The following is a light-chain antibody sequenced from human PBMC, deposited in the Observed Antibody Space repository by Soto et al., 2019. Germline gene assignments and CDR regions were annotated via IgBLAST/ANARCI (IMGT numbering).Light chain of an antibody. J-gene: IGLJ1*01. V-gene: IGLV1-47*02. CDR2: GNN. Sequence: QSALTQPPSASETPGQRVTISCSGRSSNMGRNYVCWYQQLPGTAPKLLIYGNNQRPSGVPDRFSGSKSGTSASLAISGLRSEDEAEYYCAVWDDRLSGYVFGTGTKLTVL. CDR1: SSNMGRNY. CDR3: AVWDDRLSGYV.